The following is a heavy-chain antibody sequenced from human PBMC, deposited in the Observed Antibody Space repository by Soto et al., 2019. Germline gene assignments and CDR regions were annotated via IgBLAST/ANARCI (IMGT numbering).Heavy chain of an antibody. CDR3: ARGLHAGPYFDY. CDR2: IYYGGST. D-gene: IGHD5-12*01. Sequence: SETLSLTCTVSGGSISSYYWSWIRQPPGKGLEWIGYIYYGGSTNYNPPLKSRVTISVDTSKNQFSLKLSSVTAADTAVYYCARGLHAGPYFDYWGQGTLVTVSS. CDR1: GGSISSYY. J-gene: IGHJ4*02. V-gene: IGHV4-59*01.